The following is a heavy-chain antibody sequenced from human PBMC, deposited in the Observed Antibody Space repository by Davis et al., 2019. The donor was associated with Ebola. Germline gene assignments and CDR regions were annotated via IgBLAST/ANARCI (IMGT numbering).Heavy chain of an antibody. J-gene: IGHJ4*02. CDR2: ISYDGDYK. D-gene: IGHD6-19*01. Sequence: GESLKISCAASGFVFSTYPMHWVRQAPGKGLEWVALISYDGDYKYYADSVKGRFTVSRDNPKNTLYLQLNSLRTEDTALYYCARPCSSGWFGGTRDYWGQGTLVTVSS. V-gene: IGHV3-30*04. CDR3: ARPCSSGWFGGTRDY. CDR1: GFVFSTYP.